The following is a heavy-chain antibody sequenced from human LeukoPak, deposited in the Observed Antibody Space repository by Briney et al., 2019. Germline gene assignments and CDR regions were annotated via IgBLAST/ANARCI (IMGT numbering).Heavy chain of an antibody. V-gene: IGHV3-7*01. J-gene: IGHJ4*02. CDR1: GFTFSSYW. CDR3: ARASGDNSFLDY. CDR2: IKQDGSEK. Sequence: GGSLRLSCAASGFTFSSYWMSWVRQAPGKGLEWVAIIKQDGSEKYYVDSVKGRFTISRDNAKNTLYLQMNSLRAEDTAVYYCARASGDNSFLDYWGQGTLVTVSS. D-gene: IGHD4-23*01.